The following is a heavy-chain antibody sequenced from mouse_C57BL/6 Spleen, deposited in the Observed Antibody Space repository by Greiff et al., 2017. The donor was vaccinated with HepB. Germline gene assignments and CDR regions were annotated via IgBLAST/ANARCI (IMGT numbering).Heavy chain of an antibody. Sequence: EVKLQESGPGLVKPSQSLSLTCSVTGYSITSGYYWNWIRQFPGNKLEWMGYISYDGSNNYNPSLKNRISITRDTSKNQFFLKLNSVTTEDTATYYCAREDGNYEYWYFDVWGTGTTVTVSS. D-gene: IGHD2-1*01. CDR1: GYSITSGYY. J-gene: IGHJ1*03. CDR2: ISYDGSN. CDR3: AREDGNYEYWYFDV. V-gene: IGHV3-6*01.